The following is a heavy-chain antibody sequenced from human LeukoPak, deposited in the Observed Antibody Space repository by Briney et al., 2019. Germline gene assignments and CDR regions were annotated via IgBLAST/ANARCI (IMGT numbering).Heavy chain of an antibody. J-gene: IGHJ4*02. CDR1: GFTFSSYG. CDR3: ARDLSLLGLDD. Sequence: GGSLRLSCAASGFTFSSYGMHWVRQAPGKGLEWVAFIRYDGSNKYYADSVKGRFSISRDDSRNTVYLQMKSLRAGDTALYFCARDLSLLGLDDWGQGTLVTVSS. V-gene: IGHV3-30*02. D-gene: IGHD3-16*01. CDR2: IRYDGSNK.